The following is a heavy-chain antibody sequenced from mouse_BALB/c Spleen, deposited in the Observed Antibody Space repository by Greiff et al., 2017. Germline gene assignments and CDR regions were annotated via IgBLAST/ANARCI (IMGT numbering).Heavy chain of an antibody. Sequence: EVMLVESGGGLVKPGGSLKLSCAASGFAFSSYDMSWVRQTPEKRLEWVAYISSGGGSTYYPDTVKGRFTISRDNAKNTLYLQMSSLKSEDTAMYYCARHQPWFAYWGQGTLVTVSA. CDR2: ISSGGGST. CDR3: ARHQPWFAY. J-gene: IGHJ3*01. CDR1: GFAFSSYD. V-gene: IGHV5-12-1*01.